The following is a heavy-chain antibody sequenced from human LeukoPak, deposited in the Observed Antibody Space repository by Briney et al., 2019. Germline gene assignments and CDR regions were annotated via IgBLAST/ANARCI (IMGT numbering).Heavy chain of an antibody. Sequence: GGSLRLSCAASGFTFSSYWMHWVRQAPGKGLVWVSRINSDGTSKCYADSVKGRFTISRDNAKYTLYLQMNRLRAEDTAVYYCARDFWGSFDIWGQGTMVTVSS. D-gene: IGHD3-16*01. J-gene: IGHJ3*02. CDR3: ARDFWGSFDI. V-gene: IGHV3-74*01. CDR2: INSDGTSK. CDR1: GFTFSSYW.